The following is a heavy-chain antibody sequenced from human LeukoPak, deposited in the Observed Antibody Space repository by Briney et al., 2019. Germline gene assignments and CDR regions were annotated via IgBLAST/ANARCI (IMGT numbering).Heavy chain of an antibody. J-gene: IGHJ4*02. Sequence: SETLSLTCAVSGYSITSGYYWGWIRQPPGKGLEWIGSVYHSGSTYYNPSLKSRVTMSVDTSKNQFSLKLNFVTAADTAVYYCARDSDGAYDLADYWGQGTLVTVSS. CDR3: ARDSDGAYDLADY. CDR2: VYHSGST. V-gene: IGHV4-38-2*02. D-gene: IGHD4-17*01. CDR1: GYSITSGYY.